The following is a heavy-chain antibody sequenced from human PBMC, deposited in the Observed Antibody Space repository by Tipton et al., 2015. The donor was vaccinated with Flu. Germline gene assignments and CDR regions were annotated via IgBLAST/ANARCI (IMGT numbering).Heavy chain of an antibody. CDR3: ARNGGSYSYQH. CDR1: GGSISTSNYY. CDR2: VSYSGIT. Sequence: TLSLTCTVSGGSISTSNYYWDWIRQPPGKGLEWIGFVSYSGITNYNPSLKGRVTMSLDASKNHFSLSLSSVTAADTAVYYCARNGGSYSYQHWGQGTLVTVSS. J-gene: IGHJ1*01. D-gene: IGHD3-10*01. V-gene: IGHV4-61*05.